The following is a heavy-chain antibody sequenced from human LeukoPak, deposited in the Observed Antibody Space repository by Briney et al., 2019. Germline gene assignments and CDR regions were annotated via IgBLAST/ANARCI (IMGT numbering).Heavy chain of an antibody. V-gene: IGHV3-30-3*01. CDR2: ISYDGSNK. D-gene: IGHD5-12*01. Sequence: PGGSLRLSCAASGFTFSSYAMHWVRQAPGKGLEWVAVISYDGSNKYYADSVKGRFTISRDNSKNTLYLQMNSLRAEDTAVYYCARASIKWLRSSFDSWGQGTLVTVSS. CDR1: GFTFSSYA. CDR3: ARASIKWLRSSFDS. J-gene: IGHJ4*02.